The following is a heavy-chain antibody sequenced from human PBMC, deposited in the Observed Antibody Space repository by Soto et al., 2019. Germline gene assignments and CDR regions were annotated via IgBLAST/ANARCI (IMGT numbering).Heavy chain of an antibody. Sequence: PSATLSLNSTDSGGGIRSYYWHWILHPPWKGLEWIGYMYNTGSTVYNPSFKSRVTISVDTSKNQFSLKLNSVTAADTAVYYCARDLWGYCGTDCYPLDVWGQGTTVTVS. CDR2: MYNTGST. V-gene: IGHV4-59*01. J-gene: IGHJ6*02. D-gene: IGHD2-21*02. CDR3: ARDLWGYCGTDCYPLDV. CDR1: GGGIRSYY.